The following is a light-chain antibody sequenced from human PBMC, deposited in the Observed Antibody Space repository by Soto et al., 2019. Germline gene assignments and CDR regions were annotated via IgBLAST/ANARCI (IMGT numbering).Light chain of an antibody. Sequence: DIHMTQSPSTLFASVGDRVTITCRASQNIRDRLAWYQQKLGKAPKVLIYDVSTLESGVPSRFSGSGFGTEFVLTISSLQPDDFATYYCHEYTNTWTFGQGTKV. CDR2: DVS. CDR1: QNIRDR. V-gene: IGKV1-5*01. CDR3: HEYTNTWT. J-gene: IGKJ1*01.